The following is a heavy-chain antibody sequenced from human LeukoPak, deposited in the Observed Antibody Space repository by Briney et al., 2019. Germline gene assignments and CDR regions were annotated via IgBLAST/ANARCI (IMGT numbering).Heavy chain of an antibody. D-gene: IGHD6-19*01. CDR1: GGSMSSSSYY. J-gene: IGHJ4*02. Sequence: SETLSLTSTVSGGSMSSSSYYWGWIRQPPGRGLEWIGSIYYSGANHYNPSLKSRVTMYVDTSKNQFSVKLTSVTATDTAVYYCVRVRGYWLVRGYLDYWGQGTQVTVCS. V-gene: IGHV4-39*02. CDR3: VRVRGYWLVRGYLDY. CDR2: IYYSGAN.